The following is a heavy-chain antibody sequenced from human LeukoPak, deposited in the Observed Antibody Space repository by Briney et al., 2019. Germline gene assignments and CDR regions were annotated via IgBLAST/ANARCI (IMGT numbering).Heavy chain of an antibody. J-gene: IGHJ6*01. CDR1: GGSISSYY. CDR2: IYTSGST. Sequence: SETLSLTCTVSGGSISSYYWSWIRQPAGKGLEWIGRIYTSGSTNYNPSLKSRVTMSVDTSKNQFSLKLSSVTAADTAVYFCARFTAFNYYYAMDVWGQGTTVIV. V-gene: IGHV4-4*07. D-gene: IGHD3-3*02. CDR3: ARFTAFNYYYAMDV.